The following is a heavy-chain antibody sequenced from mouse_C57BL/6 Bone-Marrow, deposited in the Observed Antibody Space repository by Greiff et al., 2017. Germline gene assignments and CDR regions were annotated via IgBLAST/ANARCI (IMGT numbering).Heavy chain of an antibody. CDR1: GYTFTSYW. J-gene: IGHJ1*03. D-gene: IGHD2-5*01. CDR3: ARPYYSNYWYFDV. CDR2: IYPGSGST. Sequence: QVQLQQPGAELVKPGASVTMSCKASGYTFTSYWITWVKQRPGQGLEWIGDIYPGSGSTNYNEKFKSKATLTVDTSSSTAYMQLSRLTSEDSAVYYCARPYYSNYWYFDVWCTGTTVTVSS. V-gene: IGHV1-55*01.